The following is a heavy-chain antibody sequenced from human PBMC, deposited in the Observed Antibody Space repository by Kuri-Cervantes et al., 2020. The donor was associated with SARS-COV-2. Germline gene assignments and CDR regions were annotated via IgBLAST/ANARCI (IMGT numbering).Heavy chain of an antibody. D-gene: IGHD4-23*01. CDR1: GFTFSDYY. V-gene: IGHV3-11*06. CDR2: ISSSSSYI. J-gene: IGHJ3*02. Sequence: GGSLRLSCTASGFTFSDYYMSWIRQAPGKGLEWVSSISSSSSYIYYADSVKGRFTISRDNAKNSLYLQMNSLRAEDTAVYYCARDWKIAVVTPDAFDIWGQGTMVTVSS. CDR3: ARDWKIAVVTPDAFDI.